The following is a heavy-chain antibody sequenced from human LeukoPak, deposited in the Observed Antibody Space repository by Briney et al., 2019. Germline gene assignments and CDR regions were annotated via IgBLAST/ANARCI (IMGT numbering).Heavy chain of an antibody. Sequence: PGGSLRLSCAVSGITLSNYGMGWVRQAPGKGLEWVAGISGSGGSTNYADSVKGRFTISRESPKNSLYMQMNSLRAEDTAVYFCAKRGVVIRVILVGFHKEAYYFDSWGQGALVTVSS. CDR2: ISGSGGST. V-gene: IGHV3-23*01. CDR1: GITLSNYG. D-gene: IGHD3-10*01. CDR3: AKRGVVIRVILVGFHKEAYYFDS. J-gene: IGHJ4*02.